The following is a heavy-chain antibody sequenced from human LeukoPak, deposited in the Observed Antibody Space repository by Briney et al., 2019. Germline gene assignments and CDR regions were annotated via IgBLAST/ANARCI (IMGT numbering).Heavy chain of an antibody. D-gene: IGHD2-15*01. CDR2: TYYRSKWYK. Sequence: SQTLSLTCAIFGDSVSSNSAAWHWIRQSPSRGLEWLGRTYYRSKWYKAYAVSVKSRITINPDTSKTQFSLQLDSVTPEDTAVYYCARQTAGGFDIWGQGTMVTVSS. CDR3: ARQTAGGFDI. J-gene: IGHJ3*02. V-gene: IGHV6-1*01. CDR1: GDSVSSNSAA.